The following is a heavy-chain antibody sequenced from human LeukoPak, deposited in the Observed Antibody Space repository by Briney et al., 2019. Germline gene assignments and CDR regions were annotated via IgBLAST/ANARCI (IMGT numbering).Heavy chain of an antibody. CDR1: GFTFSSYG. V-gene: IGHV3-33*01. CDR3: ARGDSGSYKGLDY. CDR2: IWYDGSNK. Sequence: GGSLRLSCAASGFTFSSYGMHWVRQAPGKGLEWVAVIWYDGSNKYYADSVKGRFTISRDNSKNTLYLQMNSLRAEDTAVYYCARGDSGSYKGLDYWGQGTLVTVSS. J-gene: IGHJ4*02. D-gene: IGHD1-26*01.